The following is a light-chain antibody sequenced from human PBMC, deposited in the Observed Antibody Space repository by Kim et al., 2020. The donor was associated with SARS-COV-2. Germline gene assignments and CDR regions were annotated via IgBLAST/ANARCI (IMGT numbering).Light chain of an antibody. CDR1: QSLLHSNGYYY. V-gene: IGKV2-28*01. J-gene: IGKJ2*01. CDR3: MQTLLTPRT. CDR2: LGS. Sequence: DIVMTQSPLSLPVTPGEPASISCRSSQSLLHSNGYYYLDWYLQKPGQSPQLLIYLGSNRASGVPDRFSGSGSGTDSTLKISRVEAEDVGVDYCMQTLLTPRTFGQGTKLEI.